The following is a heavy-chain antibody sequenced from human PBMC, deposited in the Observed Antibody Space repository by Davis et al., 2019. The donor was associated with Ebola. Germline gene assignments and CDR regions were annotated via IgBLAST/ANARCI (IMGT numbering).Heavy chain of an antibody. CDR1: GGSISSYY. J-gene: IGHJ4*02. CDR2: IYYSGST. Sequence: SETLSLTCTVSGGSISSYYWSWIRQPPGKGLEWIGYIYYSGSTNYNPSLKSRVTISVDTPKNQFSLKLSSVTAADTAVYYCARGPRDYYDSSGLDYWGQGTLVTVSS. V-gene: IGHV4-59*01. CDR3: ARGPRDYYDSSGLDY. D-gene: IGHD3-22*01.